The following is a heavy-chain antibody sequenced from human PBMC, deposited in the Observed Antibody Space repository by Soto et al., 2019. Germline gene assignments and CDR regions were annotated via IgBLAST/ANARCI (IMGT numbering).Heavy chain of an antibody. V-gene: IGHV4-38-2*01. D-gene: IGHD1-1*01. CDR2: IYHSGST. CDR3: ASLRVVPERYNWFDP. CDR1: GYSISSGYY. J-gene: IGHJ5*02. Sequence: SETLSLTCAVSGYSISSGYYWGWIRQPPGKGLEWIGSIYHSGSTYYNPSLKSRVTISVDTSKNQFSLKLSSVTAADTAVYYCASLRVVPERYNWFDPWGQGTLVTVSS.